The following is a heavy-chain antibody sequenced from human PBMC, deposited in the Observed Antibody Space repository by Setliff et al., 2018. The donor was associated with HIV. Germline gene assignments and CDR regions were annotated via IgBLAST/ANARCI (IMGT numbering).Heavy chain of an antibody. CDR1: GYTFISYA. V-gene: IGHV1-3*01. J-gene: IGHJ6*03. Sequence: ASVKVSCKASGYTFISYAIHWVRQAPGQRLEWMGWINVGNGNTKYSQNFQDRVTITRDTFASTAYMELSSLRSEDTAVYYCARSLERQWLVPYYMDVWGKGTTGTSP. D-gene: IGHD6-19*01. CDR3: ARSLERQWLVPYYMDV. CDR2: INVGNGNT.